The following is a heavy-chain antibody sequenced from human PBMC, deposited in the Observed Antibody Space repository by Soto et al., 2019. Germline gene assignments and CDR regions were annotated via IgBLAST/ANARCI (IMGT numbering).Heavy chain of an antibody. CDR1: GGSTSNGGYS. V-gene: IGHV4-30-2*01. D-gene: IGHD6-19*01. J-gene: IGHJ4*02. Sequence: QLQLQESGSGLVKPSQTLSLTCAVSGGSTSNGGYSWSWLRQPPGQGLEWIGYISHSGSTYYNPSLKSRVTISVDTSKNEFSLRLSSVTAADTAVYYCARGGLLPDYWGQGTLVTVSS. CDR3: ARGGLLPDY. CDR2: ISHSGST.